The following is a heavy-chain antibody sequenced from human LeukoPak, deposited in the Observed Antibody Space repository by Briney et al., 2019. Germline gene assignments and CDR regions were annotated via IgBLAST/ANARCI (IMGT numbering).Heavy chain of an antibody. CDR1: GFTFRSYW. CDR2: VNGDGSTI. V-gene: IGHV3-74*01. J-gene: IGHJ4*02. D-gene: IGHD5-18*01. CDR3: VRGGRYSFGLGDY. Sequence: GGSLRLSCAAPGFTFRSYWMQWVRQVPGKGLVWVSRVNGDGSTISYADSVKGRFTISRDNAKNTVNLQMNGLRAEDTAVYYCVRGGRYSFGLGDYWGQGTLVTVS.